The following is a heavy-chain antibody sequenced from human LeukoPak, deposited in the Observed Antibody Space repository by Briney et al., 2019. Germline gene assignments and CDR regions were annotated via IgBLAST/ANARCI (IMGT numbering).Heavy chain of an antibody. CDR1: GYSFTSYW. CDR3: ARLTDCSSTSCYTMDY. Sequence: GESLQISCKGSGYSFTSYWIGWVRQMPGKGLEWMGIIYPGDSDTRYSPSFQGQVTISADKSISTAYLQWSSLKASDTAMYYCARLTDCSSTSCYTMDYWGQGTLVTVSS. CDR2: IYPGDSDT. D-gene: IGHD2-2*02. J-gene: IGHJ4*02. V-gene: IGHV5-51*01.